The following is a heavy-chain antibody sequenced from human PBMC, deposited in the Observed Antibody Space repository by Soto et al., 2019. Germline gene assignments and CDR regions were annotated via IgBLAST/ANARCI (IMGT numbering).Heavy chain of an antibody. CDR3: AKAGCSGGTCYLYYFDY. V-gene: IGHV3-23*01. D-gene: IGHD2-15*01. Sequence: GGSLRLSCAASGFTFSNYAMSWVPQAPGKGLEWVSTISGRGGNTYYADSVKGRFTISRDNSRNTLYLQMDSLRAEDSAVYSCAKAGCSGGTCYLYYFDYWGQGALVTVSS. J-gene: IGHJ4*02. CDR1: GFTFSNYA. CDR2: ISGRGGNT.